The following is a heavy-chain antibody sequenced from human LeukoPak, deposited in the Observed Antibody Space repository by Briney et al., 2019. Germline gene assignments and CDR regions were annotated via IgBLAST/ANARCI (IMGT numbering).Heavy chain of an antibody. D-gene: IGHD5-24*01. J-gene: IGHJ4*02. CDR1: GGTFSSYA. CDR2: IIPIFGTA. V-gene: IGHV1-69*05. Sequence: SVKVSCKASGGTFSSYAISWVRQAPGQGLEWMEGIIPIFGTANYAQKFQGRVTITTDESTSTAYMELSSLRSEDTAVYYCARGAEMATIVEFDYWGQGTLVTVSS. CDR3: ARGAEMATIVEFDY.